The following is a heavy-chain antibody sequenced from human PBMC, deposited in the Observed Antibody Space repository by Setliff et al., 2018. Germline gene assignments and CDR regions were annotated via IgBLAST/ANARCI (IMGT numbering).Heavy chain of an antibody. CDR3: ARDVFPYHYEGAFDI. Sequence: PSVKVSCKASGYTFTSHYMHWVRQAPGLGLEWMGTINPSSGRTSYAQKFQGRVTMTRDTSTSTVYMDMSSLRSEDTAAYYCARDVFPYHYEGAFDIWGQGTMVTVSS. D-gene: IGHD3-22*01. CDR1: GYTFTSHY. CDR2: INPSSGRT. V-gene: IGHV1-46*01. J-gene: IGHJ3*02.